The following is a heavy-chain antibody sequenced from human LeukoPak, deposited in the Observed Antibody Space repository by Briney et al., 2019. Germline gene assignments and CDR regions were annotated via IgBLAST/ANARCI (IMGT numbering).Heavy chain of an antibody. CDR3: ARAGQQLEIREDGAFDI. Sequence: PSETLSLTCAVSGGSSRGYYWSSIRHPPGRGLEWIGEIKHSGSTNYNPSLKSRVTISVDTSKNQFFPKLSSVTAADTAVYYCARAGQQLEIREDGAFDIWGQGTMVTVSS. V-gene: IGHV4-34*01. CDR2: IKHSGST. D-gene: IGHD6-13*01. CDR1: GGSSRGYY. J-gene: IGHJ3*02.